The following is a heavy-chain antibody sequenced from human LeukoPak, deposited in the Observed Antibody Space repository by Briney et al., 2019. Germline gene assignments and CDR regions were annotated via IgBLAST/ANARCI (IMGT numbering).Heavy chain of an antibody. V-gene: IGHV3-48*03. Sequence: GGSLRLSCAASGFTFSSYEINCVREAPGKGLEWVSYICSSGSTIYYADSVKGRFTISRDNSKNTLYLQMNSLRAEDTAVYYCAKETGYGSARRFDYWGQGTLVTVSS. CDR1: GFTFSSYE. CDR2: ICSSGSTI. D-gene: IGHD3-10*01. CDR3: AKETGYGSARRFDY. J-gene: IGHJ4*02.